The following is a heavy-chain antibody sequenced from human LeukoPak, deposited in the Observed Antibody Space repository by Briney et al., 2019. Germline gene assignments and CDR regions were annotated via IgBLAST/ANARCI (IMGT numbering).Heavy chain of an antibody. V-gene: IGHV3-11*04. CDR1: GFTFSDYY. CDR2: ISSSGSTI. Sequence: PGGSLRLSCAASGFTFSDYYMSWIRRAPGKGLEWVSYISSSGSTIYYADSVKGRFTISRDNSKNTLYLQMNSLRAEDTAVYYCAKWYGYSPTTTNVWGKGTTVTISS. CDR3: AKWYGYSPTTTNV. D-gene: IGHD2-2*03. J-gene: IGHJ6*04.